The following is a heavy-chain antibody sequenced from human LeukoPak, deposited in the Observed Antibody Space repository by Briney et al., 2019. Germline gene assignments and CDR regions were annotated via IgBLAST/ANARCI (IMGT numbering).Heavy chain of an antibody. CDR1: GYSFTTYG. J-gene: IGHJ4*02. D-gene: IGHD6-6*01. CDR2: ISGYNGDT. V-gene: IGHV1-18*01. CDR3: ARGISSSSPFDY. Sequence: ASVKVFCKASGYSFTTYGISWVRQAPGQGLEWMGWISGYNGDTNYAQKRQGRVTMTTDTSTSTAYMELRSLTSDDTAVYFCARGISSSSPFDYWGQGTLVTVSS.